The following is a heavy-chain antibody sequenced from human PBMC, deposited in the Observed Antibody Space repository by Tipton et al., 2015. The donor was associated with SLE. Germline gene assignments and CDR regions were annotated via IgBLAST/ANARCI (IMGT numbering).Heavy chain of an antibody. J-gene: IGHJ3*01. CDR3: ARHLGVIVAFEV. V-gene: IGHV4-61*02. D-gene: IGHD3-10*01. Sequence: TLSLTCTVSGGSLSGDTYYWSWIRQPAGEGLEWIGRILTSGNTNYNPSLKSRVTISVDTSKNQFSLELRSVTAADTAVYYCARHLGVIVAFEVWGQGTVLTVSS. CDR2: ILTSGNT. CDR1: GGSLSGDTYY.